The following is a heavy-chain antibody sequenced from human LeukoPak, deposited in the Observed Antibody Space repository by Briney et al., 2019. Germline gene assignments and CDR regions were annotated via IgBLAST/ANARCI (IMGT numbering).Heavy chain of an antibody. CDR2: MNPNSGNT. V-gene: IGHV1-8*02. CDR1: GYTFTGYY. CDR3: ARGVKLLWFGELPGTYNWFDP. D-gene: IGHD3-10*01. J-gene: IGHJ5*02. Sequence: ASVKVSCKASGYTFTGYYMHWVRQAPGQGLEWMGWMNPNSGNTGYAQKFQGRVTMTRNTSISTAYMELSSLRSEDTAVYYCARGVKLLWFGELPGTYNWFDPWGQGTLVTVSS.